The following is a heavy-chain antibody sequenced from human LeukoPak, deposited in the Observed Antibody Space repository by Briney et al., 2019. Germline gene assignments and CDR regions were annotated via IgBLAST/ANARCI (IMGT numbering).Heavy chain of an antibody. V-gene: IGHV4-59*01. Sequence: PSETLSLTCTVSGGSISSYYWSWIRQSPGKGLECIGYIHYTGSTNYNPSLKSRVTISVETSKNQFSLKLKSVTAADTAVYYCARDFGQWQLNGGYYFDYWGQGTLVTVSS. CDR2: IHYTGST. J-gene: IGHJ4*02. CDR1: GGSISSYY. D-gene: IGHD1-26*01. CDR3: ARDFGQWQLNGGYYFDY.